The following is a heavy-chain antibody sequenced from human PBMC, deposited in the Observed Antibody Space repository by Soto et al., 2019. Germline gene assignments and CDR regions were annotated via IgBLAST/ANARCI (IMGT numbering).Heavy chain of an antibody. CDR1: GYTFTRYA. V-gene: IGHV1-3*01. Sequence: QVQHVQSGAEVKEPGASVKVSCRTFGYTFTRYAIHWVRQAPGQRLEWMGWINAGTGYPIYSQTFQGRVTMTRDTSANIAYMELSSLRSEDTAVYYCARETYYDSLANYFDYWGQGTLVTVSS. J-gene: IGHJ4*02. D-gene: IGHD3-22*01. CDR2: INAGTGYP. CDR3: ARETYYDSLANYFDY.